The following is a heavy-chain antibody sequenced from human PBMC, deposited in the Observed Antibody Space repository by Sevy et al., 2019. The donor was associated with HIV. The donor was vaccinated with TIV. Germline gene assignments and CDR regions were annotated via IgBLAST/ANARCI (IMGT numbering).Heavy chain of an antibody. V-gene: IGHV3-7*01. J-gene: IGHJ4*02. CDR2: INEDGSRL. CDR1: GFTFSDSW. CDR3: ARDRAYSALDY. Sequence: GGSLRLSCVASGFTFSDSWMTRVRQAPGKGLVRIAFINEDGSRLGYVDSVRGRFTISRENTKNSLYLQMNSLRAEDTAVYFCARDRAYSALDYWGQGTLVTVSS. D-gene: IGHD5-18*01.